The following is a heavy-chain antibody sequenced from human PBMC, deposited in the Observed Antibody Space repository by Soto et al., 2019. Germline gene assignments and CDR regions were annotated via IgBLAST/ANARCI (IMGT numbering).Heavy chain of an antibody. J-gene: IGHJ4*02. CDR1: GFTLSNGW. CDR2: ISSDGRST. Sequence: EVQVVESGGGLVQPGGSLRLSCAAPGFTLSNGWMHWVRQTPGKGLLWVSRISSDGRSTNYAGSVEGRFTVSWDNARNTLYLKMSSLRVEDTAVYFCASGAAVRGQGILVTVSS. V-gene: IGHV3-74*01. D-gene: IGHD6-25*01. CDR3: ASGAAV.